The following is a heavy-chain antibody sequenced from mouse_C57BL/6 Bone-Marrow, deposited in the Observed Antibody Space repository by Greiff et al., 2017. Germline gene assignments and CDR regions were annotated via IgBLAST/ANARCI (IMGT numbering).Heavy chain of an antibody. D-gene: IGHD6-1*01. V-gene: IGHV1-63*01. CDR2: IYPGGGYT. CDR3: ARSDSRAMDY. J-gene: IGHJ4*01. Sequence: QVQLQQSGAELVRPGTSVKMSCKASGYTFTNYWIGWAKQRPGHGLEWIGDIYPGGGYTNYNEKFKGKATLTADKSSSTAYMQFSSLTSEDSAIYYCARSDSRAMDYWGQGTSVTVSS. CDR1: GYTFTNYW.